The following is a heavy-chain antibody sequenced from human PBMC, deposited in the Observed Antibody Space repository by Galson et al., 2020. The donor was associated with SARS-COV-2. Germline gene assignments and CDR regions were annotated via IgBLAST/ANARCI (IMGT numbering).Heavy chain of an antibody. J-gene: IGHJ6*03. D-gene: IGHD6-13*01. Sequence: SETLSLTCTVSGGSISSYYWSWIRQPPGKGLEWIGYIYYSGSTNYNPSLKSRVTISVDTSKNQFSLKLSSVTAADTAVYYCAREGQQLVRGYYYYYMDVWGKGTTVTISS. CDR1: GGSISSYY. CDR2: IYYSGST. CDR3: AREGQQLVRGYYYYYMDV. V-gene: IGHV4-59*01.